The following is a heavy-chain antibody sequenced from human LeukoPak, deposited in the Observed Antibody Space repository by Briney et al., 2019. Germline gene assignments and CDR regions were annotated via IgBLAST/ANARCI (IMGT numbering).Heavy chain of an antibody. CDR2: IYTSGST. CDR1: GGSISSSSYY. V-gene: IGHV4-61*02. J-gene: IGHJ4*02. Sequence: PSETLSLTCTVSGGSISSSSYYWSWIRQPAGKGLEWIGRIYTSGSTNYNPSLKSRVTISVDTSKNQFSLKLSSVTAADTAVYYCARVIAAAGEYYFDYWGQGTLVTVSS. CDR3: ARVIAAAGEYYFDY. D-gene: IGHD6-13*01.